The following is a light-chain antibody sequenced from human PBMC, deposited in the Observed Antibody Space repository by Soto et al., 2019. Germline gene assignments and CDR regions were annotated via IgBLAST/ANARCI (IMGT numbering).Light chain of an antibody. Sequence: QSVLTQPPSASGSPGQSVAISCTGTSSDIGAYKFVSWYQQHPGKAPKLIIYEVSIRPSGVPDRFSGSKSGNTGSLTVSGLLAEDEADYYCSLYAGTNSVVFVGGIKLTVL. CDR3: SLYAGTNSVV. CDR2: EVS. CDR1: SSDIGAYKF. V-gene: IGLV2-8*01. J-gene: IGLJ2*01.